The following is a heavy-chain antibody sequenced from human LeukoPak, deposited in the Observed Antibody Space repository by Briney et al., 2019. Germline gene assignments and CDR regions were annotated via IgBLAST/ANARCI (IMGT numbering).Heavy chain of an antibody. D-gene: IGHD4-11*01. CDR3: ARVKDYSNYGEAFDI. J-gene: IGHJ3*02. CDR1: GGSISSCGYY. V-gene: IGHV4-31*03. Sequence: SETLSLTCTVSGGSISSCGYYWSWIRQHPGKGLEWIGYIYYSGSTYYNPSLKSRVTISVDTSKNQFSLKLSSVTAADTAVYYCARVKDYSNYGEAFDIWGQGTMVTVSS. CDR2: IYYSGST.